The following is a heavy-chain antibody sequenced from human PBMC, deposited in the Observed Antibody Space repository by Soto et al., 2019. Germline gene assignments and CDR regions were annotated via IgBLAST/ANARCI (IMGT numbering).Heavy chain of an antibody. CDR1: GDTLSSYG. J-gene: IGHJ4*02. CDR2: ITPILGTA. Sequence: QVQLVQSGAEVKKPGSSVKVSCKASGDTLSSYGINWVRQAPGQGLEWMGGITPILGTAYYAQNFQGRVTITADESTTTAYMELSSLRSDDTAIYYCARGRTVSGVFDYWGQGTLLTVSS. CDR3: ARGRTVSGVFDY. D-gene: IGHD6-19*01. V-gene: IGHV1-69*11.